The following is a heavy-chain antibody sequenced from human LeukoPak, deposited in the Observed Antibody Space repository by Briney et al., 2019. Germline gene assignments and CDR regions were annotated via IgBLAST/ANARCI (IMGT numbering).Heavy chain of an antibody. CDR3: ARSMVRGVSPYY. Sequence: GASVKVSCKASGYTFTSYAMHWVRQAPGQRLEWMGWINAGNGNTKYSQEFQGRVTITRDTSASTAYMELSRLRSDDTAVYYCARSMVRGVSPYYWGQGTLVTVSS. D-gene: IGHD3-10*01. V-gene: IGHV1-3*01. CDR1: GYTFTSYA. CDR2: INAGNGNT. J-gene: IGHJ4*02.